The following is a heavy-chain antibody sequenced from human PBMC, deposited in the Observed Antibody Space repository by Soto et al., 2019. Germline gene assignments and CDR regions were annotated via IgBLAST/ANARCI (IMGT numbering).Heavy chain of an antibody. Sequence: QVQLVQSGAEVKKPGASVKVSCQASGYTFTTYDINWVRQATGQGLEWMGWMNPNSGGRGYAQKFQGRVTMTRDTSISTAYMELKSLSSEDTAIYYCARTDGDLDVWGQGTTVTFSS. J-gene: IGHJ6*02. V-gene: IGHV1-8*01. CDR3: ARTDGDLDV. CDR1: GYTFTTYD. CDR2: MNPNSGGR. D-gene: IGHD4-17*01.